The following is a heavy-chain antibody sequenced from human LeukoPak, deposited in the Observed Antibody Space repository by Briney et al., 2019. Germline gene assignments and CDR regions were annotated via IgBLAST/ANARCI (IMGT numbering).Heavy chain of an antibody. D-gene: IGHD3-10*01. V-gene: IGHV1-69*06. CDR1: GGTFSSYA. CDR2: IIPVFGTA. J-gene: IGHJ4*02. CDR3: ARDRDYYGSGSYRGPYFDY. Sequence: ASVKVSCKASGGTFSSYAISWVRQAPGQGLEWMGGIIPVFGTANYAQKFQGRVTITADKSTSTAYMELSSLRSEDTAVYYCARDRDYYGSGSYRGPYFDYWGQGTLVTVSS.